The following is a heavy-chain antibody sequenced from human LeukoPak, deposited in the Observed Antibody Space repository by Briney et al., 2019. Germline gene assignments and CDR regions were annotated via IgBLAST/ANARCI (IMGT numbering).Heavy chain of an antibody. D-gene: IGHD5-24*01. CDR2: IRSDESST. J-gene: IGHJ4*02. Sequence: PGGSLRLSCAASGFTFSSYWMHWVRQAPGKGLVWVSRIRSDESSTTYADSVKGRFTISRDNAKNSLYLQMNSLRAEDTAVYYCARVGVEMATPDNYWGQGTLVTVSS. V-gene: IGHV3-74*01. CDR3: ARVGVEMATPDNY. CDR1: GFTFSSYW.